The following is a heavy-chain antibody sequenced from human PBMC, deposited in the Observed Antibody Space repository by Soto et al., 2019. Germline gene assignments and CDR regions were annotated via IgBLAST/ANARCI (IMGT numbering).Heavy chain of an antibody. Sequence: QVQLVQSGAEEKKPGSSVKVSCKASGGTFTSYTINWVRQAPGQGLEWMGRIIPSLGIANYAQKFQGRVTITADKSTNTVYMELSSLRSGDTAVYYCARDRGGCVSQPFDYWGQGTLVAVSS. V-gene: IGHV1-69*08. CDR1: GGTFTSYT. CDR2: IIPSLGIA. J-gene: IGHJ4*02. D-gene: IGHD3-16*01. CDR3: ARDRGGCVSQPFDY.